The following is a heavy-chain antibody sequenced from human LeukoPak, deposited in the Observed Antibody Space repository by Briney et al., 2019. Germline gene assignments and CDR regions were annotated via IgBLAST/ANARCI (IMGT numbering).Heavy chain of an antibody. CDR3: ALLQGGSGWYTGYFDY. V-gene: IGHV5-51*01. Sequence: GESLKISCKGSGYSFTSYWIGWVRQMPGKGLEWMGIIYPGDSDTRYSPSFQGQVTISADKSISTAYLQWSSLKASDTAKYYCALLQGGSGWYTGYFDYWGQGTLVTVSS. J-gene: IGHJ4*02. D-gene: IGHD6-19*01. CDR2: IYPGDSDT. CDR1: GYSFTSYW.